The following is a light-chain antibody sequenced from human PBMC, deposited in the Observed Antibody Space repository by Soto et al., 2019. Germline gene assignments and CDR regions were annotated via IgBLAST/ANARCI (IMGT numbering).Light chain of an antibody. CDR1: QGISNY. V-gene: IGKV1-27*01. J-gene: IGKJ4*01. Sequence: DIQMTQSPSSLSASVGDRVTITCRANQGISNYLAWYQQKPGKVPKLLIYAASTLQSGVPSRFSGSGSGTDFTLTINSLQPEDVATYYCQKYNSALALTFGGGTKVEIK. CDR3: QKYNSALALT. CDR2: AAS.